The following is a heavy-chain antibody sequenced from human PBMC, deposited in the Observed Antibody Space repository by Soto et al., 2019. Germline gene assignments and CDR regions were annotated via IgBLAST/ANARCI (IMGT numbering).Heavy chain of an antibody. Sequence: PSETLSLTCAVYGGSFSGYYWSWIRQPPGKGLEWIGEINHSGSTNYNPSLKSRVTISVDTSKNQFSLKLSSVTAADTAVYDCARMYYDFWRGPTYYNYYSMDVWGKGTTVTVSS. CDR3: ARMYYDFWRGPTYYNYYSMDV. J-gene: IGHJ6*03. D-gene: IGHD3-3*01. CDR1: GGSFSGYY. CDR2: INHSGST. V-gene: IGHV4-34*01.